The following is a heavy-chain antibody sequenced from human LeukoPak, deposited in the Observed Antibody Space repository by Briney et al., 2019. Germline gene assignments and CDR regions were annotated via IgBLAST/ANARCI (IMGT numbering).Heavy chain of an antibody. Sequence: SEPLSLTCAVSGYSISSGYYWGWLRQPPGKGLEWIGSIYHSGSTYYKPSIKSLATISVDTSKNQFSLKLSSVTAADTAVYYCARHTPRGYYYDSSGFSVYYFDYWGQGTLVTVSS. D-gene: IGHD3-22*01. CDR2: IYHSGST. CDR3: ARHTPRGYYYDSSGFSVYYFDY. J-gene: IGHJ4*02. V-gene: IGHV4-38-2*01. CDR1: GYSISSGYY.